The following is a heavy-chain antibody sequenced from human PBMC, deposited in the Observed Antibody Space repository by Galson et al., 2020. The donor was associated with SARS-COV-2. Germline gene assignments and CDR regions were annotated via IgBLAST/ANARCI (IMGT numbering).Heavy chain of an antibody. CDR1: GSSISSSSYN. CDR3: ARTYGSGSYYDPRYYVDY. Sequence: SETLSLTCTVSGSSISSSSYNWGWIRQPPGKGLEWIGSIYYSGSTYYNPSLKSRVTIAVDTTKNQFSLKLSSVTAADTAVYYCARTYGSGSYYDPRYYVDYWGQGTLVTVSS. D-gene: IGHD3-10*01. V-gene: IGHV4-39*01. J-gene: IGHJ4*02. CDR2: IYYSGST.